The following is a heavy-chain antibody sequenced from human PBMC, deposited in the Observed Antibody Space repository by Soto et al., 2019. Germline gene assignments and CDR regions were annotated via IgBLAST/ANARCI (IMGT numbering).Heavy chain of an antibody. D-gene: IGHD2-21*02. CDR3: ARVLWGYCGTDCYPLXV. CDR1: GGSISGYY. V-gene: IGHV4-59*01. Sequence: PSETLSLTCTVSGGSISGYYWSWIRQPPGKGLEWIGYMYNTGSTVYNPSFKSRVTISVDTSKNQFSLKLNSVTAADTAVYYCARVLWGYCGTDCYPLXVWSQGTTVTVSS. CDR2: MYNTGST. J-gene: IGHJ6*02.